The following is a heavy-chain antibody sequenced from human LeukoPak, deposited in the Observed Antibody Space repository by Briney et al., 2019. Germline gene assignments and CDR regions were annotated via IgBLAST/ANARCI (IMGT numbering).Heavy chain of an antibody. CDR1: GFTSSSYE. D-gene: IGHD2-2*01. CDR2: ISSSGSTI. Sequence: PGGSLRLSCAASGFTSSSYEMNWVRQAPGKGLEWVSYISSSGSTIYYADSVKGRFTISRDNAKNTLYLQMNSLRAEDTAVYSCARVGVPQYAFDIWGQGTWVTVSS. V-gene: IGHV3-48*03. J-gene: IGHJ3*02. CDR3: ARVGVPQYAFDI.